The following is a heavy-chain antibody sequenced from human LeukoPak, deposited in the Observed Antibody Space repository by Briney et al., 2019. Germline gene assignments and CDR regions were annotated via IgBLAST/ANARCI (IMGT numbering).Heavy chain of an antibody. CDR2: INHSGST. CDR3: ARAGYYGSGSYRRYYGMDV. V-gene: IGHV4-34*01. J-gene: IGHJ6*04. CDR1: GGSFSGYY. Sequence: SETLSLNCAVYGGSFSGYYWSWIRQPPGKGLEWIGEINHSGSTNYNPSLKSRVTISVDTSKNQFSLKLSSVTAADTAVYYCARAGYYGSGSYRRYYGMDVWGKGTTVTVSS. D-gene: IGHD3-10*01.